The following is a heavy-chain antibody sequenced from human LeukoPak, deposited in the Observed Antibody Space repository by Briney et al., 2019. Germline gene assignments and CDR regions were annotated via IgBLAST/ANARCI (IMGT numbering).Heavy chain of an antibody. Sequence: GESLKISCKGSGYSFSTYWIAWVRQMPGKGLEWMGIIYPGDSDIRYSPSFQGQVTISADKSINTAYLQWSSLKASDTAMYYCARWGFGVAIKGGFWFDPWGQGTLVTVSS. CDR3: ARWGFGVAIKGGFWFDP. V-gene: IGHV5-51*01. CDR1: GYSFSTYW. CDR2: IYPGDSDI. J-gene: IGHJ5*02. D-gene: IGHD3-3*01.